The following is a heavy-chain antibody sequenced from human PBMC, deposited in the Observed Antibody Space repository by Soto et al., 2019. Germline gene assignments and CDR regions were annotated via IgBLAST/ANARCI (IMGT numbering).Heavy chain of an antibody. CDR1: GGSVSNDNFY. D-gene: IGHD3-16*01. J-gene: IGHJ5*02. CDR3: ARGLTMGQLPSHFDH. CDR2: VHSSGIT. Sequence: PSETLSLTCTVSGGSVSNDNFYWSWIRQPPGKGLEWIGYVHSSGITNYNPSLKRRVTISVDTSRNQFSLRLSSVTAADTAVYYCARGLTMGQLPSHFDHWGQGTPVPVSS. V-gene: IGHV4-61*01.